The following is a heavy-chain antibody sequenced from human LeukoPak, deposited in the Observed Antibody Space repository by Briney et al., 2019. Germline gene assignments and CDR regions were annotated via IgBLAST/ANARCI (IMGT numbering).Heavy chain of an antibody. V-gene: IGHV4-39*01. D-gene: IGHD2-2*01. CDR1: GGSISGSSYY. J-gene: IGHJ6*02. Sequence: SETLSLTCTVSGGSISGSSYYWGWIRQPPGRGLEWIGSIYYSGNTYYNPSLKSRVTISVDTSKNQFSLKLSSVIAADTAVYYCARYCSSISCYGSNPGDGMDVWGQGTTVTVSS. CDR3: ARYCSSISCYGSNPGDGMDV. CDR2: IYYSGNT.